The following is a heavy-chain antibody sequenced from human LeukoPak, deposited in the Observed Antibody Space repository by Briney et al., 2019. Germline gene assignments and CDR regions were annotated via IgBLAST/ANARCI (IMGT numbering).Heavy chain of an antibody. CDR3: AAVFGSGYYYYFDY. V-gene: IGHV1-69*01. D-gene: IGHD3-22*01. CDR2: IIPIFGTA. CDR1: GGTFSSYA. J-gene: IGHJ4*02. Sequence: SVKVSCKASGGTFSSYAISWVRQAPGQGLEWMGGIIPIFGTANYAQKFQGRVTITADESTSTAYMELSSLRSEDTAVYYCAAVFGSGYYYYFDYWGQGTLVTVSS.